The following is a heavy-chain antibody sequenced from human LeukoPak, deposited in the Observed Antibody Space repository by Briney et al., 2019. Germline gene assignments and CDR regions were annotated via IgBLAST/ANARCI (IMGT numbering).Heavy chain of an antibody. Sequence: ASVKVSCKASGGTFSSYAISWVRQAPGQGLGWMGRIIPILGIANYAQKFQGRVTITADKSTSTAYMELSSLRSEDTAVYYCARASRYCSSTSCYDWDYWGQGTLVTVSS. D-gene: IGHD2-2*01. V-gene: IGHV1-69*04. CDR3: ARASRYCSSTSCYDWDY. CDR2: IIPILGIA. CDR1: GGTFSSYA. J-gene: IGHJ4*02.